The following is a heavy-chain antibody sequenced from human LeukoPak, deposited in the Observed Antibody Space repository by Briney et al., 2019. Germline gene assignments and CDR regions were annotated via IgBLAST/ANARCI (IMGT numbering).Heavy chain of an antibody. V-gene: IGHV1-18*01. CDR2: ISAYNGNT. CDR3: ARALTRGIAVGGQIAY. Sequence: ASVKVSCKASGYTFTSYGISWVRQAPGQGLEWMGWISAYNGNTDYAQKLQGRVAMTTDTSTSTAYMELRSLRSDDTAVYYCARALTRGIAVGGQIAYGGKGTRGPVS. J-gene: IGHJ4*02. CDR1: GYTFTSYG. D-gene: IGHD6-19*01.